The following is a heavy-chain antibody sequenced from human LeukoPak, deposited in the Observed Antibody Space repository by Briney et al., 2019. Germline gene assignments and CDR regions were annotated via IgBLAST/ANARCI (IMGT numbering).Heavy chain of an antibody. CDR3: ARHRSGWIFDY. CDR2: IYHSGST. J-gene: IGHJ4*02. D-gene: IGHD6-19*01. V-gene: IGHV4-59*08. CDR1: GVSISSYY. Sequence: SETLSLTCTVSGVSISSYYWSWIRQPPGKGLEWIGYIYHSGSTNYNPSLKSRVTISVDTSRNQFSLKLSSVTAADTAVYYCARHRSGWIFDYWGQGTLVTVSS.